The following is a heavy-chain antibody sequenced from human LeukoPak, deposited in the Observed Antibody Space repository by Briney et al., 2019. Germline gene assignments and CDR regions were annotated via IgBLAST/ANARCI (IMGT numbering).Heavy chain of an antibody. CDR2: IYYSGSI. CDR1: GGSISSSSYY. D-gene: IGHD6-13*01. CDR3: ARGSSSWYYYMDV. V-gene: IGHV4-39*01. Sequence: PSETLSLTCTVCGGSISSSSYYWRWIRQPPGKGLEWIGSIYYSGSIYYNPSLKSRVTISVDTSKNQFSLKLSSVSLAVTAVCDCARGSSSWYYYMDVWGKGTMVTVSS. J-gene: IGHJ6*03.